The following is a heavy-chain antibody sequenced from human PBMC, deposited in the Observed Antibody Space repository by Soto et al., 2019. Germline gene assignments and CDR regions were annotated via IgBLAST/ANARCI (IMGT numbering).Heavy chain of an antibody. V-gene: IGHV3-74*01. J-gene: IGHJ1*01. CDR2: IKSDGSGT. D-gene: IGHD3-10*01. CDR3: ARGYGPLSAGNGSLGRH. Sequence: EVQLVESGGGLVQPGESLTLSCAASGFTFSSYWMHWVRQAPGKGLVWVSRIKSDGSGTYYADSVKGRLTISRDNAKNTLYLPLTRLRVEATAVYFCARGYGPLSAGNGSLGRHWGQGPWSPSPQ. CDR1: GFTFSSYW.